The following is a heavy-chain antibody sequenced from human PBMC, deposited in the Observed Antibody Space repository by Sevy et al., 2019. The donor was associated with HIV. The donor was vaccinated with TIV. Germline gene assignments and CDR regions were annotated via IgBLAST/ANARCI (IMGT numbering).Heavy chain of an antibody. CDR3: ARDTYYYHTNDVFDI. J-gene: IGHJ3*02. V-gene: IGHV1-18*01. D-gene: IGHD3-22*01. CDR1: GYTFSSYG. CDR2: ISVHTGNT. Sequence: ASVQVSCKASGYTFSSYGISWVRQAPGQGLEWMGWISVHTGNTNFGQKIQGRLTMTTDTSTGTEYMELRSLRSDDTAVYYCARDTYYYHTNDVFDIWCQGTMVTVSS.